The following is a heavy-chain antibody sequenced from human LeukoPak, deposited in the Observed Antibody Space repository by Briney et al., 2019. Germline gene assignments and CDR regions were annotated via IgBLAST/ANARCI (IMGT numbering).Heavy chain of an antibody. J-gene: IGHJ4*02. CDR1: GYTFTGYY. CDR3: AGRPDTAMVAIFDY. V-gene: IGHV1-2*02. CDR2: INPNSGGT. Sequence: ASVKVSCKASGYTFTGYYLHWVRQAPAQGLEWMGWINPNSGGTNYAQKFQGRVTMTGDTSISTAYMELSRLSSDDTAIYYCAGRPDTAMVAIFDYWGQGTLVTVSS. D-gene: IGHD5-18*01.